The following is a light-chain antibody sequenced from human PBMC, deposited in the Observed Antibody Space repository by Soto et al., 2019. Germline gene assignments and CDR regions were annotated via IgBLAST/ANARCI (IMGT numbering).Light chain of an antibody. CDR3: QQYNNWPPIT. J-gene: IGKJ5*01. CDR2: YAS. Sequence: EIMMTQSPATLSVSPGERATLSCRASQSVSNNLAWYQQKPGQPPRLLLYYASTRATGIPARFSGSGSGTEFDLTISSLQSEAFALYYCQQYNNWPPITFGQGTRLEIK. V-gene: IGKV3-15*01. CDR1: QSVSNN.